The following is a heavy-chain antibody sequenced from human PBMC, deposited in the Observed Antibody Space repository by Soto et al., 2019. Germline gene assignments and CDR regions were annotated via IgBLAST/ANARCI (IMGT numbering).Heavy chain of an antibody. J-gene: IGHJ6*02. Sequence: RTETLYVNCADPGGPISSSNRWSWVRQPPGKGLEWIGEIYHSGSTNYNPSLKSRVTISVDKSKNQFSLKLSSVTAADTAVYYCARDLGTMVRGLLVNYYGMDVWGQGTTVTVSS. V-gene: IGHV4-4*02. CDR1: GGPISSSNR. CDR3: ARDLGTMVRGLLVNYYGMDV. D-gene: IGHD3-10*01. CDR2: IYHSGST.